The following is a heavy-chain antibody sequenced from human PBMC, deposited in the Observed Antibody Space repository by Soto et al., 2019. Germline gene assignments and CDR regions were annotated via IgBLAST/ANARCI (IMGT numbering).Heavy chain of an antibody. Sequence: SETLSLTCTVSGGSISSGAYYWSWIRQHPGKGLEWIGYMYYTGRTYYNPSLESRVIISGDTSKNHFSLNLSSVTAADTAVYYSARTRAFSNSDSGADAFDICHQRTMVTVSS. D-gene: IGHD1-1*01. CDR2: MYYTGRT. V-gene: IGHV4-31*03. CDR1: GGSISSGAYY. J-gene: IGHJ3*02. CDR3: ARTRAFSNSDSGADAFDI.